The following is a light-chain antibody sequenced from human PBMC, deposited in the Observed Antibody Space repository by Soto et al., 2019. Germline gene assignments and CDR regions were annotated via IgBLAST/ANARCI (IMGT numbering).Light chain of an antibody. V-gene: IGKV3-11*01. CDR3: QQYGHSPYT. J-gene: IGKJ2*01. CDR2: DAY. Sequence: EVVLTQSPVTLSLSPGERATLSCRASQSFRGLLAWYQQKPGQAPRLLIYDAYTRATGIPPRFSGSGSGTDFNLNISSLEPEDSAVYYCQQYGHSPYTFGQGTRLEI. CDR1: QSFRGL.